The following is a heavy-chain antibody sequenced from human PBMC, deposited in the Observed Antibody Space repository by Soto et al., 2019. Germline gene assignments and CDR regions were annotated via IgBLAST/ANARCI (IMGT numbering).Heavy chain of an antibody. CDR2: VSGSGGRT. CDR1: GITFSSYA. CDR3: AKEKDVVVVVAATFDC. Sequence: GGSLRLSCAASGITFSSYAMSWVRQAPGKGLEWVSAVSGSGGRTYHADSVKGRFTISRDNSKNTVYLQMNSLRAEDTAVYYCAKEKDVVVVVAATFDCWGQGTLVTVSS. D-gene: IGHD2-15*01. V-gene: IGHV3-23*01. J-gene: IGHJ4*02.